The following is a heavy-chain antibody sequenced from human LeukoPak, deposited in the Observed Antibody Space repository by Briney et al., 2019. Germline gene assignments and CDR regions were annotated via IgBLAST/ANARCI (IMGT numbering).Heavy chain of an antibody. CDR2: IIPILGIA. D-gene: IGHD6-13*01. V-gene: IGHV1-69*04. Sequence: SVKVSCKASGGTFSSYAISWVRQAPGQGLEWMGRIIPILGIANYAQKFQGRVTITADKSTSTAYMELSSPRSEDTAVYYCARDRRSSSWYDAFDIWGQGTMVTVSS. CDR3: ARDRRSSSWYDAFDI. J-gene: IGHJ3*02. CDR1: GGTFSSYA.